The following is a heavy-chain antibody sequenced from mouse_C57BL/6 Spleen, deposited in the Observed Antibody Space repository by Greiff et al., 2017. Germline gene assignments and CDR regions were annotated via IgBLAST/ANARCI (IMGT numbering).Heavy chain of an antibody. V-gene: IGHV1-54*01. J-gene: IGHJ3*01. CDR3: ARSGTTVVGQFAY. Sequence: QVQLKESGAELVRPGTSVKVSCKASGYAFTNYLIEWVKQRPGQGLEWIGVINPGSGGTNYTEKFKGKATLTADKSSSTAYMQLSSLTSEDSAVYFCARSGTTVVGQFAYWGQGTLVTVSA. CDR1: GYAFTNYL. CDR2: INPGSGGT. D-gene: IGHD1-1*01.